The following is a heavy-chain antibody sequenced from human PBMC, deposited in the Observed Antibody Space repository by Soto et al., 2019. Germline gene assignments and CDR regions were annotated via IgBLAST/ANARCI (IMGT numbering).Heavy chain of an antibody. CDR3: AKDMGVYAAAGTGAGTAFDY. D-gene: IGHD6-13*01. J-gene: IGHJ4*02. V-gene: IGHV3-9*01. Sequence: GGSLRLSCAASGFTFDDYAMHWVRQAPGKGLEWVSGISWNSGSIGYADSVKGRFTISRDNAKNSLYLQMNSLGAEDTALYYCAKDMGVYAAAGTGAGTAFDYWGQGTLVTVSS. CDR2: ISWNSGSI. CDR1: GFTFDDYA.